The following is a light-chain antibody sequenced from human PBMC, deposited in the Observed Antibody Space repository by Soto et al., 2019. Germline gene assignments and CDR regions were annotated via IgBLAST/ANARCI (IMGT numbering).Light chain of an antibody. Sequence: QSVLTQPPSVSAAPGQKVTISCSGSSSNIGNNYVSWYQQLPGTAPKLLIYDNNKRPSGIRDRFSGSKSGTSGTLDITGLQTGDEADYYCATWDGSLPAEVFGGGTKLTVL. V-gene: IGLV1-51*01. J-gene: IGLJ2*01. CDR3: ATWDGSLPAEV. CDR1: SSNIGNNY. CDR2: DNN.